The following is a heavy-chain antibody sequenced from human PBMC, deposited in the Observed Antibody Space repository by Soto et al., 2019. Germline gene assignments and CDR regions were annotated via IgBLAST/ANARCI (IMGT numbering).Heavy chain of an antibody. CDR1: GFTFSSYA. J-gene: IGHJ4*02. D-gene: IGHD5-18*01. CDR3: AKDYGRTAMAKLFDY. CDR2: ISGSGGST. Sequence: EVQLLESGGGLVQPGGSLRLSCAASGFTFSSYAMSWVRQAPGKGLEWVSAISGSGGSTYYADSVKGRFTISRDNSKNTLDMQMNSLRAEDTAVYYCAKDYGRTAMAKLFDYWGQGTLVTVSS. V-gene: IGHV3-23*01.